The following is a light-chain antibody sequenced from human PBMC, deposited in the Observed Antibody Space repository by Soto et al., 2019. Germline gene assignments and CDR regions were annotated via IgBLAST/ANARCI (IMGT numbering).Light chain of an antibody. CDR3: TSWTTSTTMI. Sequence: QSALTQPASVSGSPGQSITISCTGTSSDICAYNYVSWYQQHPGKAPKLMIYDVNIRPSGVSNRFSGSKSGNTASLTISGLQAEDEADYYCTSWTTSTTMIFGGGTKLTVL. V-gene: IGLV2-14*03. J-gene: IGLJ2*01. CDR2: DVN. CDR1: SSDICAYNY.